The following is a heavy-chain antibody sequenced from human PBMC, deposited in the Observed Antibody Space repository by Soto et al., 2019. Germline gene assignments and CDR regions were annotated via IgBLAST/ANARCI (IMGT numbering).Heavy chain of an antibody. CDR3: ARAGIVVVVAATRDPGGMDV. CDR2: INPSGGRA. CDR1: GGTFSSYA. J-gene: IGHJ6*02. V-gene: IGHV1-46*01. D-gene: IGHD2-15*01. Sequence: ASVKVSCQASGGTFSSYAISWVRQAPGQGLEWMGIINPSGGRASYAQKFQGRVTMTRDTSTSTVYMELSSLRSEDTAVYYCARAGIVVVVAATRDPGGMDVWGQGTTVTVSS.